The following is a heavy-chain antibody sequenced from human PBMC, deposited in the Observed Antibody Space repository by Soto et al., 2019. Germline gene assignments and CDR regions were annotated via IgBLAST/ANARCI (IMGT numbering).Heavy chain of an antibody. Sequence: GGSLRLSCAASGFTFSSYGMHWVRQAPGKGLEWVAVIWYDGSNKYYADSVKGRFTISRDNSKNTLYLQMNSLRAEDTAVYYCARVMVRGYYYYYYGMDVWGQGTTVTVSS. V-gene: IGHV3-33*01. CDR1: GFTFSSYG. CDR3: ARVMVRGYYYYYYGMDV. D-gene: IGHD3-10*01. J-gene: IGHJ6*02. CDR2: IWYDGSNK.